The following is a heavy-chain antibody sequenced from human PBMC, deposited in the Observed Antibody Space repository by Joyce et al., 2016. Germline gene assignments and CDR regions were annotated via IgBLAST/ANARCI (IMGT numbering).Heavy chain of an antibody. D-gene: IGHD2-21*01. CDR2: IKTKSDGGTT. CDR3: TTDDVIAERYFDY. Sequence: EVQLVESGGGLVKPGGSLRLSCVASGFTFSDGWMNWVRQAPGKGLEWVGRIKTKSDGGTTGYAAPVKGRFTISRDDSKNTLYLQMNSLKTEDTAMYYCTTDDVIAERYFDYWGQGTLVTVSS. CDR1: GFTFSDGW. J-gene: IGHJ4*02. V-gene: IGHV3-15*01.